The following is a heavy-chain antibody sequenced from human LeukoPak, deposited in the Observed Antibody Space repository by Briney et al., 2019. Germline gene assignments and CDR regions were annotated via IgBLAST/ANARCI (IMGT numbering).Heavy chain of an antibody. D-gene: IGHD2-2*01. Sequence: GASVKVSCKVSGYTLTELSMHWVRQAPGKGLEWMGGFDPEDGETIYAQKFQGRVTMTEDTSTDTAYMELSSLRSEDTAVYYCATDVRCSSTSCNYYYYGMDVWGRGTTVTVSS. CDR1: GYTLTELS. CDR3: ATDVRCSSTSCNYYYYGMDV. CDR2: FDPEDGET. J-gene: IGHJ6*02. V-gene: IGHV1-24*01.